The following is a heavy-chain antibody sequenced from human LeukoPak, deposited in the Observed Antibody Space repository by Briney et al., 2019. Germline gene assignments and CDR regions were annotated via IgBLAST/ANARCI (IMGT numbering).Heavy chain of an antibody. CDR2: IWYDGSNQ. V-gene: IGHV3-33*01. D-gene: IGHD3-22*01. CDR1: GFTFSSYG. Sequence: GKSLRLSCAASGFTFSSYGMHWVRQAPGKGLEWVAVIWYDGSNQYYGDSVKGRFTIPRDNSKNTLYLQMNSLRAEDTAMYYCARASRFYYDSSAFSIDYWGQGTLVTVSS. J-gene: IGHJ4*02. CDR3: ARASRFYYDSSAFSIDY.